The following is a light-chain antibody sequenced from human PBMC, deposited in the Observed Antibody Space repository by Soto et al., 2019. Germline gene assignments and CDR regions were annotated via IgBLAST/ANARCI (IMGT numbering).Light chain of an antibody. CDR2: AAS. CDR1: QSISSY. V-gene: IGKV1-39*01. CDR3: QQSYSTPRT. Sequence: DIQMTQSPSSLSASIGDRVTITCRASQSISSYLNWFQQKPGEAPKLLIQAASSLQSGVPSRFSGSGSGTDFTLTISSLQPEDFATYYCQQSYSTPRTFGQGTKVEIK. J-gene: IGKJ1*01.